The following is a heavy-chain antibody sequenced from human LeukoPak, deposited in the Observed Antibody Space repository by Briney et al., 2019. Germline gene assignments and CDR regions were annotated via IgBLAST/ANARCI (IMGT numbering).Heavy chain of an antibody. CDR2: ISSTSIFT. Sequence: GGSLRLSCAASGFTVSTNYMSWIRQAPGKGLEWVSFISSTSIFTVYADSVKDRFTISRDNAKNSLYLQMNSLRAEDTAVYYCARDSGYDSSYFDSWGQGTLVTVSS. CDR3: ARDSGYDSSYFDS. D-gene: IGHD5-12*01. CDR1: GFTVSTNY. V-gene: IGHV3-11*05. J-gene: IGHJ4*02.